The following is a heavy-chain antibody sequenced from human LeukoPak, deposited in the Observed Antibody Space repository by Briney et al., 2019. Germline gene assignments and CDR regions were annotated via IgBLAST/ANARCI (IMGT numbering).Heavy chain of an antibody. D-gene: IGHD3-22*01. V-gene: IGHV4-34*01. CDR2: INHSGST. CDR3: AFSSGYSDY. CDR1: GGSFSGYY. Sequence: SETLSLTCAVYGGSFSGYYWSWIRQPPGKGLEWIGEINHSGSTSYNPSLKSRVTISVDTSKNQFSLKLSSVTAADTAVYYCAFSSGYSDYWGQGTLVTVSS. J-gene: IGHJ4*02.